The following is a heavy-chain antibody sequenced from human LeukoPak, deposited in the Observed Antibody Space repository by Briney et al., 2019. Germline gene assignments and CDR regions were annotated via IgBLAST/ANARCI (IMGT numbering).Heavy chain of an antibody. CDR2: ISWNSGSI. Sequence: GGSLRLSCAASGFTFDDYAMHWVRQAPGKGLEWVSGISWNSGSIGYADSVKGRFTVSRDNAKNSLYLQMNSLRAEDTALYYCAKGRDKYQLLSKNWFDPWGQGTLVTVSS. CDR3: AKGRDKYQLLSKNWFDP. D-gene: IGHD2-2*01. J-gene: IGHJ5*02. V-gene: IGHV3-9*01. CDR1: GFTFDDYA.